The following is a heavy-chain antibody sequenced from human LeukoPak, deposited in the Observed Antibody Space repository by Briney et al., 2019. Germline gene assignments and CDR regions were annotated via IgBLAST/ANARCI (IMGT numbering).Heavy chain of an antibody. V-gene: IGHV3-7*03. J-gene: IGHJ4*02. Sequence: GGSLRLSCAASGFSFRTYWMSWVRQAPGKGLEWVANIKQDGNEKYYVDSVKGRFTISRDNAKNSLYLQMNSLRAEDTAVYYCARGDYQLPGDHWGQGTLATVSS. D-gene: IGHD2-2*01. CDR1: GFSFRTYW. CDR2: IKQDGNEK. CDR3: ARGDYQLPGDH.